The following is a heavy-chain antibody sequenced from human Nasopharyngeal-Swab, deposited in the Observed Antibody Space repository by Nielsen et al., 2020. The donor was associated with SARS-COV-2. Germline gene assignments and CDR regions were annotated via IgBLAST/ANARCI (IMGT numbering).Heavy chain of an antibody. V-gene: IGHV4-34*01. Sequence: SETLSLTCAVFGGSFSGSYWSWIRQPPGRGLEWIGEINHSGRTMYIPSLKSRLTISVDTSKNQFSLNLTSVTAADTAMYYCARGPSLVIRKTLSSGFDIWGQGTMVTVSS. CDR1: GGSFSGSY. CDR2: INHSGRT. J-gene: IGHJ3*02. CDR3: ARGPSLVIRKTLSSGFDI. D-gene: IGHD3-10*01.